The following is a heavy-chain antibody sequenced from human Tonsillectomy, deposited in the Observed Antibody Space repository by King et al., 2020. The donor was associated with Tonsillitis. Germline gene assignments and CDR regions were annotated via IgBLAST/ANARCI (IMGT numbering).Heavy chain of an antibody. D-gene: IGHD2-15*01. J-gene: IGHJ4*02. V-gene: IGHV2-70*11. CDR2: IDWGDDK. CDR3: ARNSGYSTFDY. Sequence: VTLKESGPALVKPTQTLTLTCTLSWFSLSTSGMFVSWIRHPPGKSLEWLARIDWGDDKYYSTTLKTRLTISKDTSKNQVVLTMTNLDPVDTATYYCARNSGYSTFDYWGQGTLVTVSS. CDR1: WFSLSTSGMF.